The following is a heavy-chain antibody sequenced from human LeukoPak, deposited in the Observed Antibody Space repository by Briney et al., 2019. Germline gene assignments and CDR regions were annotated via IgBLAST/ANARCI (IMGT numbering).Heavy chain of an antibody. Sequence: PGGSLRLSCAASGFTVSSNYMSWVRQAPGKGLEWVSVFYSGGSTYYADSVKGRFTISRDNSKNTLYLQMNSLRAEDTGVYYCARDSPLWFGNLDWGQGSLVTVSS. D-gene: IGHD3-10*01. V-gene: IGHV3-66*01. CDR2: FYSGGST. J-gene: IGHJ4*02. CDR1: GFTVSSNY. CDR3: ARDSPLWFGNLD.